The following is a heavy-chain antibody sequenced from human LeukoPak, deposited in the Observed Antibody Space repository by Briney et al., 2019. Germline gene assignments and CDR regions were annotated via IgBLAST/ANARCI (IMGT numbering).Heavy chain of an antibody. CDR3: AREQKAHYDILTGYPLPDAFDI. D-gene: IGHD3-9*01. V-gene: IGHV3-30-3*01. Sequence: GRSLRLSCAASGFTFSSYAMLWVRQAPGKGLEWVAVISYDGSNKYYADSVKGRFTISRDNSKNTLYLQMNSLRAEDTAVYYCAREQKAHYDILTGYPLPDAFDIWGQGTMVTVSS. J-gene: IGHJ3*02. CDR1: GFTFSSYA. CDR2: ISYDGSNK.